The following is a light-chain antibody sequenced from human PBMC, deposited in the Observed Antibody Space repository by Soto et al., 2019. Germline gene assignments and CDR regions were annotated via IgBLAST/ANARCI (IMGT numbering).Light chain of an antibody. V-gene: IGKV3-20*01. CDR1: RTVIRNN. CDR3: QQHGTSPIT. Sequence: EIVLTQSPCILAVSPGERATLSCSASRTVIRNNLAWHQQKPGQTPRLLVYGASTRATGIPDRFSGSGSGTDFTLTISRLEPDDFAVYYCQQHGTSPITFGQGTRLEIK. J-gene: IGKJ5*01. CDR2: GAS.